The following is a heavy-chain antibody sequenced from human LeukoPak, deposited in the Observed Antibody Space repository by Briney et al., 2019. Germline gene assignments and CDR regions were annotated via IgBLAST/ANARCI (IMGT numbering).Heavy chain of an antibody. D-gene: IGHD3-22*01. CDR3: ARDWLAGNPYHAFDL. CDR2: IKEDGSEE. V-gene: IGHV3-7*01. Sequence: GGSLRLSCAASGFTFSSYGMRWVRQAPGKGLECVANIKEDGSEEYYVDSVKGRFSISRDNAKNSLYLQMNSLRAEDTAVYYCARDWLAGNPYHAFDLWGKGTMVTVSS. CDR1: GFTFSSYG. J-gene: IGHJ3*01.